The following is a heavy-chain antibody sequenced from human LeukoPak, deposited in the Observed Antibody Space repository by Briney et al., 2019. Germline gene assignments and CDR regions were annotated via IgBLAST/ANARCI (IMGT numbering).Heavy chain of an antibody. CDR1: GYSFTSYW. Sequence: GESLKISCKGSGYSFTSYWIAWVRQMPGKGLEWMGIIYPGDSDTRYSPSFQGQVTISVDRSISTAYLQWSSLKDSDTAMYYCTRRGEGSASAPPADWGQGTLVIVSP. V-gene: IGHV5-51*01. J-gene: IGHJ4*02. CDR3: TRRGEGSASAPPAD. D-gene: IGHD3-10*01. CDR2: IYPGDSDT.